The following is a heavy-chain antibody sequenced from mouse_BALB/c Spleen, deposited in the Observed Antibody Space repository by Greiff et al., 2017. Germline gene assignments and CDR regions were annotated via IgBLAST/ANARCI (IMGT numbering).Heavy chain of an antibody. CDR3: ARQGYDVAY. J-gene: IGHJ3*01. Sequence: DVHLVESGGGLVQPGGSLKLSCAASGFTFSSYTMSWVRQTPEKRLEWVAYISNGGGSTYYPDTVKGRFTISRDNAKNTLYLQMSSLKSEDTAMYYCARQGYDVAYWGQGTLVTVSA. CDR1: GFTFSSYT. V-gene: IGHV5-12-2*01. CDR2: ISNGGGST. D-gene: IGHD2-10*02.